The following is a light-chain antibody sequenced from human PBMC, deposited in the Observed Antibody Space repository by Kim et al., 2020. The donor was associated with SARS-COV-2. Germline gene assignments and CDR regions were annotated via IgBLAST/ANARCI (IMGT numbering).Light chain of an antibody. V-gene: IGKV1-5*03. J-gene: IGKJ1*01. CDR1: QNIDSW. CDR3: QQYRSDLS. CDR2: KAS. Sequence: SASVGDRVTIPCRASQNIDSWLAWYQQKPGKAPKLLIYKASSLESAVPSRFSGSRSGTEFTLTISSLQPDDFATYYCQQYRSDLSFGQGTKVDIK.